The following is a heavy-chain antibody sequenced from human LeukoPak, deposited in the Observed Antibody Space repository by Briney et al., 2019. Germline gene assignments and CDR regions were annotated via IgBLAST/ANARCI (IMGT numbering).Heavy chain of an antibody. D-gene: IGHD2-21*02. CDR3: ARRAYCGGDCYAPNYWYFDL. Sequence: SETLSLTCAVYGGSFSGYYWSWIRQPPGKGLEWIGEIHHSGSTNYNPSLKSRVTISVDTSKNQFSLKLSSVTAADTAVYYCARRAYCGGDCYAPNYWYFDLWGRGTLVTVSS. CDR2: IHHSGST. CDR1: GGSFSGYY. V-gene: IGHV4-34*01. J-gene: IGHJ2*01.